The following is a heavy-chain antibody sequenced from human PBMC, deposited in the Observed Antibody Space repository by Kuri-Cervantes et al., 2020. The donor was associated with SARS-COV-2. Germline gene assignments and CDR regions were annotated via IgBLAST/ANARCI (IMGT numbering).Heavy chain of an antibody. CDR1: GYIFTSYY. CDR3: AREDFSSLGAPHGLDY. V-gene: IGHV1-2*02. CDR2: INPDRGNT. D-gene: IGHD1-26*01. Sequence: ASVKVSCKASGYIFTSYYLHWVRQAPGQGLEWMGWINPDRGNTNYAQKFQGRVTLARDTSIRTAYMEVTSLTYDDTAVYYCAREDFSSLGAPHGLDYWGQGTLVTVSS. J-gene: IGHJ4*02.